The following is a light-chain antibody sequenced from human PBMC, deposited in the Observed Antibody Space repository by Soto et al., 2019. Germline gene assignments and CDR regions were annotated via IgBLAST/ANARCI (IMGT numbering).Light chain of an antibody. Sequence: IVLTQYPGTLSLSPGERATLSCRASQSVSSSYLAWYQQKPGQAPRLLIYGASSRATGIPDRFSGSGSGKDFTLTISRLEPEDFAVYDCQQLGSSPLFTFGPGTKVDVK. J-gene: IGKJ3*01. CDR2: GAS. CDR3: QQLGSSPLFT. CDR1: QSVSSSY. V-gene: IGKV3-20*01.